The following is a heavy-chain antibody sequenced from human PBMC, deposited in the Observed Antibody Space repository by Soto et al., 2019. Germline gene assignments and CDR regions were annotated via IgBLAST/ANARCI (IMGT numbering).Heavy chain of an antibody. CDR2: ISSSSSYI. CDR3: ARDRRGWCYDSSGDPDY. CDR1: GFTFSSYS. J-gene: IGHJ4*02. Sequence: EVQLVESGGGLVKPGGSLRLSCAASGFTFSSYSMNWVRQAPGKGLEWVSSISSSSSYIYYADSVKGRFTISRDNAKNSLYLQMNSLRAEDTAVYYCARDRRGWCYDSSGDPDYWGQGTLVTVSS. D-gene: IGHD3-22*01. V-gene: IGHV3-21*01.